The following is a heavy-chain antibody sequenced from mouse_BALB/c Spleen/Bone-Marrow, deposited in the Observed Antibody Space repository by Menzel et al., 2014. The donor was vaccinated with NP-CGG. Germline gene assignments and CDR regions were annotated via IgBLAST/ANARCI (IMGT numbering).Heavy chain of an antibody. J-gene: IGHJ2*01. CDR1: GFTFSSYA. CDR3: ARDDYDDQYYLDY. V-gene: IGHV5-6-5*01. CDR2: ISSGGST. Sequence: EVKLVESGGGLVKPGGSLKLSCAASGFTFSSYAMSWVRQTPEKRLEWVASISSGGSTYYPDSWKGRFTISRDNARNILYLQMSSLRSEDTAMYYCARDDYDDQYYLDYWGQGTTRTVSS. D-gene: IGHD2-4*01.